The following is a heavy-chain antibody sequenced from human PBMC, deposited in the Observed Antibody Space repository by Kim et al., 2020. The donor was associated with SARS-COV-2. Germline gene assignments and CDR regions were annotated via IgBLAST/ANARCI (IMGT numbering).Heavy chain of an antibody. V-gene: IGHV3-23*01. D-gene: IGHD2-2*01. CDR3: ARESSRRADY. J-gene: IGHJ4*02. CDR2: ST. Sequence: STFYADSVKGRFTIARDSSKNTLFLQLNSLRAEDTALYYCARESSRRADYWGQGTLVTVSS.